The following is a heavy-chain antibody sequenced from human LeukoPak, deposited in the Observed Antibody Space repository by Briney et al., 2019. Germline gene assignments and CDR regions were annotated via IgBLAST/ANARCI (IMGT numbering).Heavy chain of an antibody. V-gene: IGHV4-59*01. CDR2: IYYSGST. CDR3: ALSDVDTAMVDY. CDR1: GGSISSYY. Sequence: SETLSLTCTGSGGSISSYYWSWIRQPPGKGLEWIGYIYYSGSTNYNPSLKSRVTISVDTSKNQFSLKLSSVTAADTAVYYCALSDVDTAMVDYWGQGTLVTVSS. D-gene: IGHD5-18*01. J-gene: IGHJ4*02.